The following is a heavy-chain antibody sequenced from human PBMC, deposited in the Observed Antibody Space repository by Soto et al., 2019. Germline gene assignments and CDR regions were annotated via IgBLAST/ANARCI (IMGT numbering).Heavy chain of an antibody. CDR2: ISSSSSYI. D-gene: IGHD1-26*01. CDR1: GFTFSSYS. CDR3: ARGGGSGSYYGAFDI. Sequence: EVQLVESGGGLVKPGGSLRLSCAASGFTFSSYSMNWVRQAPGKGLEWVSSISSSSSYIYYADSVKGRFTISRDNAKNSLYLQMNSLRAEGTAVYYCARGGGSGSYYGAFDIWGQGTMVTVSS. V-gene: IGHV3-21*01. J-gene: IGHJ3*02.